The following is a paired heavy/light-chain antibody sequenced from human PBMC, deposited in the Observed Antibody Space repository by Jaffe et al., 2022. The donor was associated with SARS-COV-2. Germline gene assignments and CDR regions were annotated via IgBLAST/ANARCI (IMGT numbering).Light chain of an antibody. CDR2: DNN. J-gene: IGLJ2*01. CDR3: ATWDISLNAEV. CDR1: SSNIGTDTRY. V-gene: IGLV1-51*01. Sequence: QSVLTQPPSVSAAPGQKVTISCSGSSSNIGTDTRYVSWYQQVPGTAPKLLIYDNNKRPSWIPDRFSGSKSGTSATLGITGLQTGDEADYYCATWDISLNAEVFGGGTKLTVL.
Heavy chain of an antibody. V-gene: IGHV3-15*01. CDR3: TAQFRGHNYDYR. D-gene: IGHD5-18*01. J-gene: IGHJ4*02. Sequence: QLVESGGGLAKPGGSLRLSCAASESTFSNAWMSWVRQAPGIGLEWVGRIRSKTDGETIEYAAPVKGRFNISRDDSKNTLYLQMNSLKSEDTAVYYCTAQFRGHNYDYRWGQGTLVTVSS. CDR1: ESTFSNAW. CDR2: IRSKTDGETI.